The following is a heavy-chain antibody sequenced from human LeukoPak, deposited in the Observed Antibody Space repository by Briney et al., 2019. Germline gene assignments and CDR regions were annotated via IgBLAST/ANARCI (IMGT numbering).Heavy chain of an antibody. CDR2: INHSGST. Sequence: SETLSLTCAVYGGSFSGYYWSWIRQPPGKGLEWIGEINHSGSTNYNSSLKSRVTISVDTSKNQFSLKLSSVTAADTAVYYCARDLRYWGQGTLVTVSS. J-gene: IGHJ4*02. CDR3: ARDLRY. CDR1: GGSFSGYY. V-gene: IGHV4-34*01.